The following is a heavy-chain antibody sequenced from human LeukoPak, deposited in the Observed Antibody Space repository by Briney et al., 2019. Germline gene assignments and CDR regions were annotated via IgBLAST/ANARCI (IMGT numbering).Heavy chain of an antibody. V-gene: IGHV4-59*01. J-gene: IGHJ4*02. CDR2: IPYSGST. Sequence: SETLSLTCTVSGGSISNYYWSWIRQPPEKGLEWIGYIPYSGSTNHNPSLKSRVTISVDTSKNQFSLKLSSVTAADTAVYYCARHTTSGWYQVVYWGQGTLVTVSS. D-gene: IGHD6-19*01. CDR3: ARHTTSGWYQVVY. CDR1: GGSISNYY.